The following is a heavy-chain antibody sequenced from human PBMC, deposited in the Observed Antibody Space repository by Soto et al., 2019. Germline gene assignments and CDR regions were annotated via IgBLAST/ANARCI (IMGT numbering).Heavy chain of an antibody. Sequence: SETLSLTCGVSGGTVASSHWWGWVRQSPGGGLEWIGNVYHTGDTNFNPSLQSRVTISVDKSNNQFSLRLNSLTAADTAVYFCAREIVTAGGNNYFDPWGPGTLVTVSS. V-gene: IGHV4-4*02. J-gene: IGHJ5*02. CDR2: VYHTGDT. CDR1: GGTVASSHW. CDR3: AREIVTAGGNNYFDP. D-gene: IGHD2-21*02.